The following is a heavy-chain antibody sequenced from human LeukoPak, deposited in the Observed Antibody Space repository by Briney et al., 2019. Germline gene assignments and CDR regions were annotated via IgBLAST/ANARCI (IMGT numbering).Heavy chain of an antibody. J-gene: IGHJ4*02. D-gene: IGHD1-26*01. V-gene: IGHV4-34*01. CDR2: INHSGST. Sequence: SETLSLTCAVYGGSFSGYYWSWIRQPPGKGLEWIGEINHSGSTNYNPSLKSRVTISVDTSKNQFSLKLSSVTAADTAVYYCASLYRGSPDYWGQGTLVTVSS. CDR1: GGSFSGYY. CDR3: ASLYRGSPDY.